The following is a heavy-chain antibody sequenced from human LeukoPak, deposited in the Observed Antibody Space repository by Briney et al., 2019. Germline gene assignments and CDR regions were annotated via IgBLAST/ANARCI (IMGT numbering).Heavy chain of an antibody. D-gene: IGHD3-22*01. V-gene: IGHV3-15*01. CDR3: AVGSRYYYRY. Sequence: GGSLRLSCAASGFTFSNAWMTWVRQAPGKGLEWVGRIKSQTDGGTTDYAAPVKGRFTVSRDDSKNMLYLQMNSLTTEDTAVYYCAVGSRYYYRYWGQGTLVTVSS. J-gene: IGHJ4*02. CDR1: GFTFSNAW. CDR2: IKSQTDGGTT.